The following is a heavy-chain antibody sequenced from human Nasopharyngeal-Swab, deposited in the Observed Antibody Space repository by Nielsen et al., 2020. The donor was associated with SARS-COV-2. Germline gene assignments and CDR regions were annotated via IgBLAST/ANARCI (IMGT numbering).Heavy chain of an antibody. J-gene: IGHJ3*02. Sequence: SETLSLTCTVSGGSISSYSWSWIRQPPGKGLEWIGYIYHSGSTYYNPSLKSRVTISVDRSKNQFSLKLSSVTAADTAVYYCASLRSAPGDDAFDIWGQGTMVTVSS. CDR2: IYHSGST. CDR3: ASLRSAPGDDAFDI. D-gene: IGHD4-17*01. V-gene: IGHV4-30-2*01. CDR1: GGSISSYS.